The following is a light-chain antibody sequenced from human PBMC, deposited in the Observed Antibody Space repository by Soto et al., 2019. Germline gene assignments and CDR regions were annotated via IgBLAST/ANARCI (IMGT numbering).Light chain of an antibody. CDR2: GIS. Sequence: EIVLTQSPGTLPLSPGERATLSCRASQRVTSNYLAWYQQKPGQAPRLLIYGISSRATGIPDRFSGSGSGTDFTLTISRLEPEDFAVYYCQQYGISPRTFGQGTKVEIK. J-gene: IGKJ1*01. V-gene: IGKV3-20*01. CDR3: QQYGISPRT. CDR1: QRVTSNY.